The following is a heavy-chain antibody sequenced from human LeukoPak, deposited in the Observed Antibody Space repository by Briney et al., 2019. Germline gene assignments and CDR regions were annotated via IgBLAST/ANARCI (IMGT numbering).Heavy chain of an antibody. Sequence: GGSLRLSCAASGFTFSSYRMNWVRQAPGKGLEWVSYISSSSSTIYYADSVKGRFTISRDNSKNTLYLQMNSLRAEDTAVYYCAKERKGYSYGYSWYYYYYMDVWGKGTTVTVSS. D-gene: IGHD5-18*01. CDR1: GFTFSSYR. CDR3: AKERKGYSYGYSWYYYYYMDV. V-gene: IGHV3-48*01. J-gene: IGHJ6*03. CDR2: ISSSSSTI.